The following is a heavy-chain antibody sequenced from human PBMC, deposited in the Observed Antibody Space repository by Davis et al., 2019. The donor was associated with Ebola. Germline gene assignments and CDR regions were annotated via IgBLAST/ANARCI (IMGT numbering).Heavy chain of an antibody. Sequence: PGGSLRLSCVASGFTFTTYGMHWVRQAPGKGLEWVTFIQYDGSNKDYADSVKGRFTISRDNSKNTLYLQINSLRPEDTAVYYCAKDDTPMDVWGPGTTVTVSS. D-gene: IGHD2-2*02. CDR1: GFTFTTYG. CDR2: IQYDGSNK. V-gene: IGHV3-30*02. J-gene: IGHJ6*02. CDR3: AKDDTPMDV.